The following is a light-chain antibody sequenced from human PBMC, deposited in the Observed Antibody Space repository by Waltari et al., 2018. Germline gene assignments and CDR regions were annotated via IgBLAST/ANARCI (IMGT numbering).Light chain of an antibody. CDR3: QKYGSLPAT. CDR2: YAS. J-gene: IGKJ1*01. Sequence: EIVLTQSPGTLSLFPGERATLSCRASQSVSRYLVWYQQKPGQAPRLRIYYASSRATGIPDRFSGSGSGTDFSLTISRLEPEDFAVYYCQKYGSLPATFGQGTKVEIK. V-gene: IGKV3-20*01. CDR1: QSVSRY.